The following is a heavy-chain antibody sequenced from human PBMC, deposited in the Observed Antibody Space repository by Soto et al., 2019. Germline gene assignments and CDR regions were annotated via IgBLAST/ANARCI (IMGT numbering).Heavy chain of an antibody. CDR1: GDSVSSNSAA. D-gene: IGHD1-1*01. Sequence: LSLTCDISGDSVSSNSAAWNWIRQTPSRGLEWLGRTYYRSKWYINYAVSVKSRITVNPDTSKNQFSLQLNSVTPEDTAVYYCARGSWDDVTGHYYMDVWGKGTTVTVSS. CDR2: TYYRSKWYI. J-gene: IGHJ6*03. CDR3: ARGSWDDVTGHYYMDV. V-gene: IGHV6-1*01.